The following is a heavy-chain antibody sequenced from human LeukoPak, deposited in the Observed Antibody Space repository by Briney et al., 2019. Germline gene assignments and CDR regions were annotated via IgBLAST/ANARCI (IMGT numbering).Heavy chain of an antibody. CDR3: ARDLGYGEFDY. CDR1: GGSISSGSYY. Sequence: PSETLSLTCTVSGGSISSGSYYWRWIRQPAGKGLEWIGRIYTSGSTNYNPSLKSRVTISVDTSKNQFSLKLSSVTAADTAVYYCARDLGYGEFDYWGQGTLVTVSS. V-gene: IGHV4-61*02. D-gene: IGHD4-17*01. CDR2: IYTSGST. J-gene: IGHJ4*02.